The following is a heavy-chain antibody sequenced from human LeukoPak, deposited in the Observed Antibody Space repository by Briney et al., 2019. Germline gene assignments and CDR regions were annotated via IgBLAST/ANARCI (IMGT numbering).Heavy chain of an antibody. CDR2: ISSSSSTI. J-gene: IGHJ4*02. V-gene: IGHV3-48*04. CDR1: GFTFSSYS. CDR3: ARDMGYGSGSYYTFDY. D-gene: IGHD3-10*01. Sequence: GGSLRLSCAASGFTFSSYSMNWVRQAPGKGLEWVSYISSSSSTIYYADSVKGRFTISRDNAKNSLYLQMNSLRAEDTAVYYCARDMGYGSGSYYTFDYWGQGTLVTVSS.